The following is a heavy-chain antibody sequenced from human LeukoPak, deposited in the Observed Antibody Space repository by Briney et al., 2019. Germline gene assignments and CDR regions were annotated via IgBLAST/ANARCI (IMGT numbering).Heavy chain of an antibody. J-gene: IGHJ4*02. V-gene: IGHV4-34*01. Sequence: SETLSLTCAVYGGSFSGYYWSWIRQPPGKGLEWIGEINHSGSTNYNPSLKSRVTISVDTSKNQFSLKLSSVTAADTAVYYCARDRIGMITSGGVSWAQGTLVTVS. D-gene: IGHD3-16*01. CDR1: GGSFSGYY. CDR3: ARDRIGMITSGGVS. CDR2: INHSGST.